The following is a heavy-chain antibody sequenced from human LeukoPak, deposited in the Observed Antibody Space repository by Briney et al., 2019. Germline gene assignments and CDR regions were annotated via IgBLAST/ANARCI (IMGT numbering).Heavy chain of an antibody. CDR2: IWDDGNNV. Sequence: GGSLRLSCAASGFTFSSYGMHRVRQAPGKGLEWVALIWDDGNNVFYADSAKGRFTISRDNSKNTLYPQMNSLRAEDTALYYCARGFGGYYGQNDYWGQGTLVTVSS. CDR3: ARGFGGYYGQNDY. V-gene: IGHV3-33*01. CDR1: GFTFSSYG. D-gene: IGHD3-22*01. J-gene: IGHJ4*02.